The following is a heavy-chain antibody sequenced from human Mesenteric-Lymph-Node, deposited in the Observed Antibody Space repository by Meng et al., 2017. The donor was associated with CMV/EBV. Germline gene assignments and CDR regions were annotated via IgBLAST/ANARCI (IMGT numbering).Heavy chain of an antibody. CDR2: RSYEGNNK. D-gene: IGHD1-26*01. J-gene: IGHJ4*02. CDR3: ARDQGSYYFDY. CDR1: GFTRSSYA. V-gene: IGHV3-30*04. Sequence: SCAASGFTRSSYARHGVRQAPGKGLEWVAVRSYEGNNKYYADPVKGRFTISRDNSKNTLYLQMNSLRAEDTAIYYCARDQGSYYFDYWGQGTLVTVSS.